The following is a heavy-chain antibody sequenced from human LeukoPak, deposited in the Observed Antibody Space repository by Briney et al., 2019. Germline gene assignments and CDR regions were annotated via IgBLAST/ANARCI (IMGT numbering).Heavy chain of an antibody. CDR2: INPNSGGT. CDR3: ARDRAAVTDIPDY. Sequence: ASVKVSCKASGYTFTSYDINWVRQATGQGLEWMGWINPNSGGTNYAQKFQGRVTMTRDTSISTAYMELSRLRSDDTAVYYCARDRAAVTDIPDYWGQGTLVTVSS. D-gene: IGHD6-13*01. CDR1: GYTFTSYD. V-gene: IGHV1-2*02. J-gene: IGHJ4*02.